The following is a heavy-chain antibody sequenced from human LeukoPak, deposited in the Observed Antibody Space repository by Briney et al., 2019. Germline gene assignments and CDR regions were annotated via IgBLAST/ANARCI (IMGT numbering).Heavy chain of an antibody. D-gene: IGHD2-2*01. V-gene: IGHV1-46*01. Sequence: ASVTVSCMASGYTFTSYSMHWVRQAPGQGIDWMGIINPSGGSTSYAQKFQGRVTMTRDTSTSTVYMELSSLRSEDTAVYYCARYFGRIVVVPAAMRGWFDPWGQGTLVTVSS. CDR1: GYTFTSYS. CDR2: INPSGGST. CDR3: ARYFGRIVVVPAAMRGWFDP. J-gene: IGHJ5*02.